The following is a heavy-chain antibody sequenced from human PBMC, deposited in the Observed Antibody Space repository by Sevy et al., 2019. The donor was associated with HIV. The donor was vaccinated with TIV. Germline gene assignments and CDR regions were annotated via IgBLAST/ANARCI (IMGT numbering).Heavy chain of an antibody. J-gene: IGHJ6*02. CDR2: ISYDGGVK. CDR3: ARDLPSAVINPFYYYGLDV. V-gene: IGHV3-30*04. D-gene: IGHD3-22*01. CDR1: EFTFSIYA. Sequence: GGSLRLSCAASEFTFSIYARHWVRQAPDKGLEWVAVISYDGGVKYFADSVKGRVTISRDNSKNTLYLQMNSLRPEDTAVYYCARDLPSAVINPFYYYGLDVWGQGTTVTVSS.